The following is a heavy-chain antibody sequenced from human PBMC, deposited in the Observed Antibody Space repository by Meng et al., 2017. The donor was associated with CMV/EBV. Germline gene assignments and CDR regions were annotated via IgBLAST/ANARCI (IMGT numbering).Heavy chain of an antibody. CDR2: ISSSSRYI. V-gene: IGHV3-21*01. CDR3: ARDLERTYYYDSSGYSFFDY. Sequence: EVQLVESGGXLVTPGXSVGLPCPASGFTFGSYSMNWVRQAPGKGLEWVSSISSSSRYIYYADSVKGRFTISRDNAKNSLYLQMNSLRAEDTAVYYCARDLERTYYYDSSGYSFFDYWGQGTLVTVSS. CDR1: GFTFGSYS. J-gene: IGHJ4*02. D-gene: IGHD3-22*01.